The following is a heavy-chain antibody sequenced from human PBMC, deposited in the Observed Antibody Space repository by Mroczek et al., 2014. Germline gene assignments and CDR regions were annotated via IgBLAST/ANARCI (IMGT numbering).Heavy chain of an antibody. Sequence: QVQLVQSGAEVKKPGASVKVSCKASGYTFTSYDINWVRQATGQGLEWMGWMNPNSGNTGYAQKFQGRVAMTRNTSISTAYMELSSLRSEDTAVYYCATPSTTEEDGDAFDIWGQGTMVTVSS. D-gene: IGHD4-17*01. CDR1: GYTFTSYD. J-gene: IGHJ3*02. CDR2: MNPNSGNT. V-gene: IGHV1-8*01. CDR3: ATPSTTEEDGDAFDI.